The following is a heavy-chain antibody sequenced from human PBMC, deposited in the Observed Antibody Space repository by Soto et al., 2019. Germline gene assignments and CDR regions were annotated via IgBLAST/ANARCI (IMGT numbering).Heavy chain of an antibody. J-gene: IGHJ1*01. CDR1: GYSFTSYW. Sequence: PGESLKISCKGSGYSFTSYWISWVRQAPGKGLEWVSVIYSGGSTYYADSVKGRFTISRDNSKNTLYLQMNSPRAEDTAVYYCARVLTVSSLFQHWGQGTLVTVSS. CDR2: IYSGGST. CDR3: ARVLTVSSLFQH. V-gene: IGHV3-66*01. D-gene: IGHD4-17*01.